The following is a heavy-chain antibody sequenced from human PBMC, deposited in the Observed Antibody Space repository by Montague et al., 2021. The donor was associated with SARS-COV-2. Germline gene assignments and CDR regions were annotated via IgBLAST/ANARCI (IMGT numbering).Heavy chain of an antibody. CDR2: TYYRSKWYN. CDR3: TSGREGNYNVMDV. Sequence: CAISGDRVFSNSATWYWVRQSPPRGLEWLGRTYYRSKWYNDYAVXVRGRVTINPDTSKNQFSLQLNSVTPEDTAIYYCTSGREGNYNVMDVWGQGTTVTVSS. J-gene: IGHJ6*02. D-gene: IGHD1-1*01. CDR1: GDRVFSNSAT. V-gene: IGHV6-1*01.